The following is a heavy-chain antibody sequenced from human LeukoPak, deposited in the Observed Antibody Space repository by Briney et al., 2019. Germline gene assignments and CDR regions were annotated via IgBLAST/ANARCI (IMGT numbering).Heavy chain of an antibody. D-gene: IGHD3-3*01. CDR3: ARNDSPGYYYMDV. CDR2: IYYSGST. CDR1: GGSISSGDYY. V-gene: IGHV4-30-4*08. Sequence: SETLSLTCTVSGGSISSGDYYWSWIRQPPGKGLEWIGYIYYSGSTYHNPSLKSRVTISVDTSKNQFYLKLSSVTAADTAVYYCARNDSPGYYYMDVWGKGTTVTVSS. J-gene: IGHJ6*03.